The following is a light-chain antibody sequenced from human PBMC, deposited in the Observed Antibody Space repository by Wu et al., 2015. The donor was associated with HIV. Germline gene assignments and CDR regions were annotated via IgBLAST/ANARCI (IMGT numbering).Light chain of an antibody. CDR3: QQRSNWLLT. CDR2: DAS. V-gene: IGKV3-11*01. Sequence: EIVLTQSPATLSLSPGESASLFCRASQSVNNYLAWYQQKPGQAPRLLIYDASKRATGVPVRFSGSGSGTDLTLTISSLEPEDFAVYYCQQRSNWLLTFGGGTKVEIK. CDR1: QSVNNY. J-gene: IGKJ4*01.